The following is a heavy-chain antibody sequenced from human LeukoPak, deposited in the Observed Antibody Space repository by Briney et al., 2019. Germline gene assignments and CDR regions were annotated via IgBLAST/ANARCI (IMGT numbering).Heavy chain of an antibody. V-gene: IGHV4-59*01. CDR2: IYPNGST. CDR1: GGPINFY. D-gene: IGHD3-3*01. J-gene: IGHJ6*04. CDR3: ARDVRRALRFNNFYPYFGMDV. Sequence: SETLSLTCSVSGGPINFYWSWIRQSPGKGLEWIGCIYPNGSTGYNSPLKSRVTISLDTSKKQVSLMLKSVTAADTAVYYCARDVRRALRFNNFYPYFGMDVWGKGTTVIVST.